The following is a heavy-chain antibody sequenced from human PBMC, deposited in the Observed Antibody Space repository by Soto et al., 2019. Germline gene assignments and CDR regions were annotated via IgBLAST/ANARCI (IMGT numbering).Heavy chain of an antibody. CDR3: ARSMARGLSQYNWSDP. J-gene: IGHJ5*02. CDR2: IIPTFGTV. V-gene: IGHV1-69*01. D-gene: IGHD3-10*01. Sequence: QVQLVQSGAEVKKPGSSVKVSCQASGGTFSSYAITWVRQAPEQGLEWMGGIIPTFGTVNYAQKFQGRVTITADDSTSTAYMELSSLTSKDTAVYYCARSMARGLSQYNWSDPWGQGTLVTVSS. CDR1: GGTFSSYA.